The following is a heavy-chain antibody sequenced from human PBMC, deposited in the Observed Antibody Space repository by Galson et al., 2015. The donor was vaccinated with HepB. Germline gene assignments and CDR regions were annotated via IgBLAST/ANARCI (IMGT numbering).Heavy chain of an antibody. D-gene: IGHD1-26*01. CDR1: GYTFTGYY. V-gene: IGHV1-2*04. Sequence: SVKVSCKASGYTFTGYYMHWVRQAPGQGLEWMGWINPNSGGTNYAQKFQGWVTMTRDTSISTAYMELSRLRSDDTAVYYCARLVGASRRYFDYWGQGTLVTVSS. CDR2: INPNSGGT. CDR3: ARLVGASRRYFDY. J-gene: IGHJ4*02.